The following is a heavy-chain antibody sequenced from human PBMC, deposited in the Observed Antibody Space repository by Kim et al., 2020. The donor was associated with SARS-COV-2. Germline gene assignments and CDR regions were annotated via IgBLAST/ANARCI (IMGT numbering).Heavy chain of an antibody. V-gene: IGHV4-39*01. D-gene: IGHD3-3*01. Sequence: SETLSLTCTVSGGSISSSSYYWGWIRQPPGKGLVWIGSIYYSGSTYYNPSLKSRVTISVATYKNPFSLKLSSVTAADTAVYYCARHSLRFLEWANWFDPWGQGTLVTVSS. CDR2: IYYSGST. CDR3: ARHSLRFLEWANWFDP. J-gene: IGHJ5*02. CDR1: GGSISSSSYY.